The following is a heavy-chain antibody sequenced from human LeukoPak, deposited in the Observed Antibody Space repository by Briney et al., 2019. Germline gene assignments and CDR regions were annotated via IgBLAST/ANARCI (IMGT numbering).Heavy chain of an antibody. CDR2: INPNSGGT. Sequence: AASVTVSFTASGGTFTIYAISWVRQAPGQGLEWMGWINPNSGGTKYAQKFQGRVTMTRDTSISTAYMELSRLRSDDTAVYYCARQTGLSVVSRAFDIWGQGTMVTVSS. V-gene: IGHV1-2*02. J-gene: IGHJ3*02. D-gene: IGHD2-2*01. CDR3: ARQTGLSVVSRAFDI. CDR1: GGTFTIYA.